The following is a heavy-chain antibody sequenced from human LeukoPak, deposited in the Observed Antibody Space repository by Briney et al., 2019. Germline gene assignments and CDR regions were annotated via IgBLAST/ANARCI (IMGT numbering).Heavy chain of an antibody. J-gene: IGHJ5*02. CDR3: ARGGDDHRNYNRLDP. V-gene: IGHV1-69*04. Sequence: GASVKVSCKASGGIFSSDAISWVRQAPGQGLEWMGRIIPSINIVNYAQKFQGRVTITADKSTSTAYMELSSLRSEDTAVYYCARGGDDHRNYNRLDPWGQGTLVTVSS. CDR1: GGIFSSDA. D-gene: IGHD4-11*01. CDR2: IIPSINIV.